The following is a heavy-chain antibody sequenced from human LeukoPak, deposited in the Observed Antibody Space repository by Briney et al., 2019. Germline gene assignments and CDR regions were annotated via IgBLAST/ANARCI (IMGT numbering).Heavy chain of an antibody. CDR2: IYTSGST. J-gene: IGHJ4*02. CDR3: ARQGYYDSSGYPFDY. V-gene: IGHV4-61*02. D-gene: IGHD3-22*01. Sequence: PSETLSLTCTVSGGSISSGSYYWSWIRQPAGKGLEWIGRIYTSGSTNYNPSLKSRVTISVDTSKNQFSLKLSSVTAADTAVYYCARQGYYDSSGYPFDYWGQGTLVTVSS. CDR1: GGSISSGSYY.